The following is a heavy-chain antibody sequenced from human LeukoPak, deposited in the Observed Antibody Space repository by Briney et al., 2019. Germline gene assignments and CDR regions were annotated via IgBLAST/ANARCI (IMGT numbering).Heavy chain of an antibody. J-gene: IGHJ5*02. CDR2: IYSGGDT. V-gene: IGHV3-53*01. CDR1: GFTVSGNF. D-gene: IGHD1-26*01. Sequence: GGSLRLSCAASGFTVSGNFMSWVRQAPGKGLEWGSVIYSGGDTYYADSVRGRFNISRDNSRNTVYLQMNSLTAEDTAVYYCAKDGSGSSYNWFHPWGQGTLVTVSS. CDR3: AKDGSGSSYNWFHP.